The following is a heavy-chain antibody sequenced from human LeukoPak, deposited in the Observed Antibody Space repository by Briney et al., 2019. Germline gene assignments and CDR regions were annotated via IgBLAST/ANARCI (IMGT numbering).Heavy chain of an antibody. CDR2: ISAYNGNT. J-gene: IGHJ6*03. CDR3: ARDRMTVITGTPYYMDV. Sequence: ASVKVSCKGSVYTFTSYGISWVRQAPGQGVEWMGWISAYNGNTNYAQKLQGRVTMTTDTSTSTAYMDMRSLRSDDTAVYYCARDRMTVITGTPYYMDVWGKGTTVTVSS. D-gene: IGHD4-17*01. CDR1: VYTFTSYG. V-gene: IGHV1-18*01.